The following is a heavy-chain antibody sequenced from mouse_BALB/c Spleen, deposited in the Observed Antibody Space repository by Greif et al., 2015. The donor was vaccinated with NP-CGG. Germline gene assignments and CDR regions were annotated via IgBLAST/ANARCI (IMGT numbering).Heavy chain of an antibody. V-gene: IGHV7-3*02. CDR2: IRNKANGYTT. Sequence: EVMLVESGGGLVQPGGSLRLSCATSGFTFTDYYMSWVRQPPGKALEWLGFIRNKANGYTTEYSASVKGRLTISRDNSQSILCLQMNTLRAEDSATYYCARPYYYGSSAYAMDYWGQGTSVTVSS. CDR1: GFTFTDYY. CDR3: ARPYYYGSSAYAMDY. J-gene: IGHJ4*01. D-gene: IGHD1-1*01.